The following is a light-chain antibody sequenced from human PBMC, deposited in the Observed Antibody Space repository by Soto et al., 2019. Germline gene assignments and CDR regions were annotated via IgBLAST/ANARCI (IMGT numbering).Light chain of an antibody. V-gene: IGKV1-5*01. CDR3: QQYGNSPWT. CDR1: QSISSW. CDR2: DAS. J-gene: IGKJ1*01. Sequence: DIQMTQSPSTVSASVGDRVTITCRASQSISSWLAWYQQKPGKAPKFLIYDASSLESGVPSRFSGSGSGTEFTLTISSLQPDDFAVYYCQQYGNSPWTFGQGTKVDIK.